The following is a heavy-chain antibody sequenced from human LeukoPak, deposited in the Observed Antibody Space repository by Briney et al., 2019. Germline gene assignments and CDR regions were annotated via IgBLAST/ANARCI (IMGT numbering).Heavy chain of an antibody. CDR2: ISGSGDST. D-gene: IGHD3-16*01. CDR3: ANSKGETFIYYFDK. CDR1: GFTFSSYA. Sequence: GGSLRLSCAASGFTFSSYAMSWVRQAPGKGLEWVSAISGSGDSTYYADSMKGRFTISRDNSKNTLYLQMNSLRAEDTAVYYCANSKGETFIYYFDKWGQGTLVTVSS. V-gene: IGHV3-23*01. J-gene: IGHJ4*02.